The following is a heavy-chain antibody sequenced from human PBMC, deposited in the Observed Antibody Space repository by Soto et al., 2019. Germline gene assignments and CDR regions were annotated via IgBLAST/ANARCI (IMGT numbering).Heavy chain of an antibody. Sequence: EVQMLESGGALVQPGGSLRLSCAASGLTFSNYAMSWVRQAPGKGLEWVSGLSGSGESTYYADSVKGRFTISRDNSKNTRYLQMNSLRVDDTAVYYCAKDHFVGPAPNYFDYWGQGTLVTVSS. V-gene: IGHV3-23*01. CDR2: LSGSGEST. CDR3: AKDHFVGPAPNYFDY. J-gene: IGHJ4*02. CDR1: GLTFSNYA.